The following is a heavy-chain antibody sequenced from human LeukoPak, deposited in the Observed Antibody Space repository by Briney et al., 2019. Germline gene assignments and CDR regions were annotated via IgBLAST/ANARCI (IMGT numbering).Heavy chain of an antibody. CDR2: IFYSGRT. D-gene: IGHD4-11*01. CDR1: GGSISTYY. Sequence: SETLSLTCTVSGGSISTYYWSWIRQPPGKGLEWIGYIFYSGRTNYNPSLKSRVTISVDTSKNQFSLRLSSVTAADTAVYYCARRTVTTRGGNWFDPWGQGTLVTVSS. CDR3: ARRTVTTRGGNWFDP. V-gene: IGHV4-59*12. J-gene: IGHJ5*02.